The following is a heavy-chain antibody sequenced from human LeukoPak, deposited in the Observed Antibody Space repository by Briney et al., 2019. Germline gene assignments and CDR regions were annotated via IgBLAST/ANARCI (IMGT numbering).Heavy chain of an antibody. D-gene: IGHD2-2*01. J-gene: IGHJ6*03. CDR1: GLTFSSYG. CDR2: ISGGGGRK. V-gene: IGHV3-23*01. Sequence: GGSLRLSCAASGLTFSSYGMSWVGQPPGKGLEWVSVISGGGGRKYYAHAVKDRFTIYRENSKHTLYLQSNRLRPEHTAVYYCAKGGRYCSSPSCSSYYYYYYYMEVWGKGTTVTMSS. CDR3: AKGGRYCSSPSCSSYYYYYYYMEV.